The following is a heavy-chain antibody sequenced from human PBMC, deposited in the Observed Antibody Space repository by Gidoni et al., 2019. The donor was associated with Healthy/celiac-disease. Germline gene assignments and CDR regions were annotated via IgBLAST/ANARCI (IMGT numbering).Heavy chain of an antibody. J-gene: IGHJ6*02. V-gene: IGHV4-39*01. CDR3: ASLYYGDYSNYYYCMDV. CDR1: GGSSSSRSYY. Sequence: QLQMEESGPGLVQPTETLSPTGTVSGGSSSSRSYYWGWTRQPPGKGLAWIGSIYDSVSTSYTPSLKSRVTISVDTSKNQFSLQLSSVTAADTAVYYCASLYYGDYSNYYYCMDVWGHGTTVTVSS. CDR2: IYDSVST. D-gene: IGHD4-17*01.